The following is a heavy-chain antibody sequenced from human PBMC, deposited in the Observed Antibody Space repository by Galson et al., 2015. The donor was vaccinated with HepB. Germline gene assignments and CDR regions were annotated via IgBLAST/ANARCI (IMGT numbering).Heavy chain of an antibody. CDR1: GGSISSYY. CDR2: IYYSGST. Sequence: SETLSLTCTVSGGSISSYYWGWIRQPAGEGLEWIGYIYYSGSTNYNPPLKSRDPISVDTSKNQFSLKLSSVTAADTAVYYCARSFHLLLYSSSPSGDWFDPWGQGTLVTVSS. J-gene: IGHJ5*02. D-gene: IGHD6-6*01. V-gene: IGHV4-59*08. CDR3: ARSFHLLLYSSSPSGDWFDP.